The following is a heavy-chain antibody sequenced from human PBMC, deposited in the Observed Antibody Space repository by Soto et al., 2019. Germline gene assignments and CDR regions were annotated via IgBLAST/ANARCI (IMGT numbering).Heavy chain of an antibody. D-gene: IGHD5-12*01. CDR1: GFSFIDYS. V-gene: IGHV1-3*01. Sequence: VSVKVSCKASGFSFIDYSILWVRQAPGQSLEGLGWINAGNGNTKYSHKFQDRVTITSDTSATTTYMELRSLRSEDTAVFYCARSAKKTWLPDFWGQGTLVNVSS. J-gene: IGHJ1*01. CDR2: INAGNGNT. CDR3: ARSAKKTWLPDF.